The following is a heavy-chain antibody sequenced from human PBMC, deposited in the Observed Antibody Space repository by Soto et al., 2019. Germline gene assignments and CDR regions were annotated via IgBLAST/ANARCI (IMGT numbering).Heavy chain of an antibody. CDR1: GYKFTTYW. CDR2: IYPDDSDS. V-gene: IGHV5-51*01. J-gene: IGHJ4*02. CDR3: VATYGDYLDY. Sequence: VASLKISCNGSGYKFTTYWIGWVRQMPGKGLEWMAIIYPDDSDSRYSPSFQGQVTISADKSISTAYLQWSSLKASDTAIYYCVATYGDYLDYWGQGTLVTVSS. D-gene: IGHD4-17*01.